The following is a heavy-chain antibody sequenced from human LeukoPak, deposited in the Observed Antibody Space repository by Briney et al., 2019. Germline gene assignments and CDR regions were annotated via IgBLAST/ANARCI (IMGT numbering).Heavy chain of an antibody. J-gene: IGHJ4*02. D-gene: IGHD3-10*01. CDR2: IKQDGSEK. CDR3: ARDRGADDY. CDR1: GFTFTKCA. Sequence: GGSLRLSCVASGFTFTKCAMSWIRQAPGKGLEWVANIKQDGSEKNCVDSVKGRFTISRDNAKNSLYLQMNSLRAEDTAVYYCARDRGADDYWGQGTLVTVSS. V-gene: IGHV3-7*01.